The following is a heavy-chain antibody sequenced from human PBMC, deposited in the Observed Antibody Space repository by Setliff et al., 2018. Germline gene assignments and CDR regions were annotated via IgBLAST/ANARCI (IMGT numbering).Heavy chain of an antibody. V-gene: IGHV4-39*01. CDR1: GGSFSTSSDY. Sequence: PSETLSLTCNVSGGSFSTSSDYWGWIRQPPGKGLEWIGSINYSGRNYYNPSLKSRVTIFADTSKNQFSLLLNSVTAADTALYYCARQKYWSGYYGEGYYYYMDVWGKGTTVTV. D-gene: IGHD3-3*01. J-gene: IGHJ6*03. CDR2: INYSGRN. CDR3: ARQKYWSGYYGEGYYYYMDV.